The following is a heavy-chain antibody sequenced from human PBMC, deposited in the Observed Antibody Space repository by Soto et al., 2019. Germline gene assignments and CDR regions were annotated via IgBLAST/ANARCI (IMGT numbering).Heavy chain of an antibody. CDR3: AKGIYSYGYNSFDY. Sequence: PGGSLRLSCAASGFTFSSYAMSWARQAPGKGLEWVSAISGSGDSTYDADSVKGRFTISRDNSKNTLYLQMNSLRAEDTAVYYCAKGIYSYGYNSFDYWSQGTLVTVSS. V-gene: IGHV3-23*01. D-gene: IGHD5-18*01. CDR2: ISGSGDST. CDR1: GFTFSSYA. J-gene: IGHJ4*02.